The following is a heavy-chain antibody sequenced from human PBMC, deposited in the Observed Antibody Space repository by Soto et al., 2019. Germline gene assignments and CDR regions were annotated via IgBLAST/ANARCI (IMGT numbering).Heavy chain of an antibody. Sequence: TCTVSGDSINSADYYGSWIRQTPGKGLEWIGHIFYSGTTYYNPPLKSRLTISVDTSKNHFSLRLTSVTAADTAVYYCARDLWVEPELYYYGMDVWGQGTTVTVSS. CDR3: ARDLWVEPELYYYGMDV. J-gene: IGHJ6*02. V-gene: IGHV4-30-4*01. CDR1: GDSINSADYY. CDR2: IFYSGTT. D-gene: IGHD1-1*01.